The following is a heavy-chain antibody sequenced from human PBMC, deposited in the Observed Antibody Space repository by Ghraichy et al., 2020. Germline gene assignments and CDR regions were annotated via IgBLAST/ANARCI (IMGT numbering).Heavy chain of an antibody. CDR1: GYSISSGSY. D-gene: IGHD2-2*01. CDR2: FYHSGSS. Sequence: SETLSLTCAVSGYSISSGSYWGWIRQPPGKGLEWIGSFYHSGSSYYNPSLKSRVTISVDTSKNQFSLRLSSVTAADTAVYYCARHNGVLDIKDVVLVPAAHNKPNWFDPWGQGTLVTVSS. V-gene: IGHV4-38-2*01. J-gene: IGHJ5*02. CDR3: ARHNGVLDIKDVVLVPAAHNKPNWFDP.